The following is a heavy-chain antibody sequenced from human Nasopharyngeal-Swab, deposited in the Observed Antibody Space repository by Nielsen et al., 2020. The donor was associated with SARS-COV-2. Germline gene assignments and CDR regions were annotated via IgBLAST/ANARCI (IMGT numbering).Heavy chain of an antibody. CDR3: ARDRTVTTTVYFDY. CDR1: GFTFSSYG. Sequence: GGSLRLSCAASGFTFSSYGMHWVRQAPGKGLEWVAVIWYDGSNKYYADSVKGRFTISRDNSKNTLYLQMNSLRAEDTAVYYCARDRTVTTTVYFDYWGQGTPVTVSS. D-gene: IGHD4-17*01. J-gene: IGHJ4*02. CDR2: IWYDGSNK. V-gene: IGHV3-33*01.